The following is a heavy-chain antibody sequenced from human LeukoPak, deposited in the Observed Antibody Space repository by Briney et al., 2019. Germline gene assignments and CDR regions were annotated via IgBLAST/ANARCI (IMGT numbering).Heavy chain of an antibody. CDR3: ARQLRLVSWLRKRSDWFDP. Sequence: SETLSLTCTVSGGSVTDYYWSWIRQSPGKGLEWIGYIYYTGTSYNPSLKSRVTISADTSKNQLSLKLSSVTAADTAVYYCARQLRLVSWLRKRSDWFDPWGQGTLVTVSS. CDR2: IYYTGT. V-gene: IGHV4-59*08. CDR1: GGSVTDYY. D-gene: IGHD5-12*01. J-gene: IGHJ5*02.